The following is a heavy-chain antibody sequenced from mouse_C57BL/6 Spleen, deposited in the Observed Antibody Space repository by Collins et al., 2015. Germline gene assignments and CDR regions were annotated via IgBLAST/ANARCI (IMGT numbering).Heavy chain of an antibody. CDR2: INPSSGYT. V-gene: IGHV1-7*01. CDR1: GYTFTSYW. D-gene: IGHD2-4*01. Sequence: GASVKLSCKASGYTFTSYWMHWLKQRPGQGLEWIGYINPSSGYTKYNQKFKDKATLTADKSSSTAYMQLGSLTYEDSAVYYCARVPYDYPWFAYWGQGTLVTVSA. J-gene: IGHJ3*01. CDR3: ARVPYDYPWFAY.